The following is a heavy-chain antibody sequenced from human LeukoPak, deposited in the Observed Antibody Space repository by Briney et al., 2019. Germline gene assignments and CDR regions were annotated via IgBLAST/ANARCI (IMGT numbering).Heavy chain of an antibody. Sequence: ASVKVSCKASGYTFTGYYIHWVRQAPGQGLEWMGWINPKSGGTNYAQKFQGRVTMTRDTSISTAYMELSRLRSDDTAVYYCASGDNYDRSAYYYPDYWGQGTLVTVSS. CDR1: GYTFTGYY. CDR2: INPKSGGT. V-gene: IGHV1-2*02. J-gene: IGHJ4*02. CDR3: ASGDNYDRSAYYYPDY. D-gene: IGHD3-22*01.